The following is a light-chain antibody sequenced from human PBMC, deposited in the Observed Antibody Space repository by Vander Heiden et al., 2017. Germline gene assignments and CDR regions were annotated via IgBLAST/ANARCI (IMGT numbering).Light chain of an antibody. CDR3: QLWDSSSDPP. CDR2: DVS. Sequence: SYVLTQPPSVSVAPGQASRYTGVGNKIRSKSVSRYHQKPGQAPLLFVYDVSDRPSGIPERFSGSNAGNTATLTISGVEAGDEDDYYLQLWDSSSDPPFGGGTKLTVL. V-gene: IGLV3-21*02. CDR1: KIRSKS. J-gene: IGLJ2*01.